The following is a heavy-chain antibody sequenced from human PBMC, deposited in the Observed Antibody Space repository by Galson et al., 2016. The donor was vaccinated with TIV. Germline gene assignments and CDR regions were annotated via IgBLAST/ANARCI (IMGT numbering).Heavy chain of an antibody. Sequence: SLRLSCAASGFTFSSYAMSWVRQAPGKGLEWVLGISGSGFSTFYADSVKGRFTISRDNSKNTLDLQMNSLRAEETAIYYCAKDTGSQPRNWFDPWGQGTLVTVSS. J-gene: IGHJ5*02. CDR2: ISGSGFST. V-gene: IGHV3-23*01. CDR1: GFTFSSYA. CDR3: AKDTGSQPRNWFDP. D-gene: IGHD7-27*01.